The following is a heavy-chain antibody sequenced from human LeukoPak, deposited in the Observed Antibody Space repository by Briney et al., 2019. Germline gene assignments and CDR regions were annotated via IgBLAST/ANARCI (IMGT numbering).Heavy chain of an antibody. CDR3: AKSREVWFGYYYYYYGMDV. CDR1: GGSISSSSYY. D-gene: IGHD3-10*01. V-gene: IGHV4-39*01. CDR2: IYYSGST. Sequence: SETLSLTCTVSGGSISSSSYYWGWIRQPPGKGLEWIGSIYYSGSTYYNPSLKSRVTISVDTSKNQFSLKLSSVTAAATAVYYCAKSREVWFGYYYYYYGMDVWGQGTTVTVSS. J-gene: IGHJ6*02.